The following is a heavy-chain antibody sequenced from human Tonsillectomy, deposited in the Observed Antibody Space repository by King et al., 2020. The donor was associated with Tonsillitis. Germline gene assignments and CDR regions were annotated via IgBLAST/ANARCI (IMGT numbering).Heavy chain of an antibody. CDR3: ARLDRTQQWLGDY. CDR2: IYPGDSDT. J-gene: IGHJ4*02. D-gene: IGHD6-19*01. CDR1: GDTFSNYW. V-gene: IGHV5-51*01. Sequence: QLVQSGAEVKKPGESLKISCKGSGDTFSNYWIGWVRQMPGKGLEWMGIIYPGDSDTRYSPSFQGQVTISADKSISPAYLPGGSLKAPDPAMYYCARLDRTQQWLGDYWGQGTLVTVSS.